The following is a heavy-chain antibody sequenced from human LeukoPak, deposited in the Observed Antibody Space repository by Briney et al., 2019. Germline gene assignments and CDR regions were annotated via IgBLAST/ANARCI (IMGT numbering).Heavy chain of an antibody. CDR2: INPNSGGT. J-gene: IGHJ6*02. CDR1: GYTFTGYY. CDR3: ARGEGYCSGGSCYSGDYYGMDV. Sequence: ASVKVSRKASGYTFTGYYMHWVRQAPGQGLEWMGWINPNSGGTNYAQKFQGRVTMTRDTSISTAYMELSRLRSDDTAVYYCARGEGYCSGGSCYSGDYYGMDVWGQGTTVTVSS. D-gene: IGHD2-15*01. V-gene: IGHV1-2*02.